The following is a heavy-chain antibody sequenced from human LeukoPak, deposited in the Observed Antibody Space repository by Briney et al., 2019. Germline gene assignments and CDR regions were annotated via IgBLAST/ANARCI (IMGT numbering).Heavy chain of an antibody. V-gene: IGHV1-2*04. CDR2: INPNSGGT. D-gene: IGHD3-22*01. CDR3: ARVAQPLYDSSGYYSV. J-gene: IGHJ4*02. CDR1: GYTFTGYY. Sequence: ASVEVSCKASGYTFTGYYMHWVRQAPGQGLEWMGWINPNSGGTNYAQKFQGWVTMTRDTSISTAYMELSRLRSDDTAVYYCARVAQPLYDSSGYYSVWGQGTLVTVSS.